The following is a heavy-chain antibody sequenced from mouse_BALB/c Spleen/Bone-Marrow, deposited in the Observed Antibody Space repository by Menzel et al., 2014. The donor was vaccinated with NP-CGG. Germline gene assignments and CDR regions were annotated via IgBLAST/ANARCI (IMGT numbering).Heavy chain of an antibody. CDR1: GYTFTDYV. J-gene: IGHJ2*01. CDR3: DYYGSSYFDY. CDR2: IYPGSGST. D-gene: IGHD1-1*01. Sequence: QVHVKQSGPELVKPGASVKMSCKASGYTFTDYVISWVKQRTGQGLGWIGEIYPGSGSTYYNEKFKGKATLTADKSSNTAYMQLSSLTSEDSAVYFCDYYGSSYFDYWGQGTTLTVSS. V-gene: IGHV1-77*01.